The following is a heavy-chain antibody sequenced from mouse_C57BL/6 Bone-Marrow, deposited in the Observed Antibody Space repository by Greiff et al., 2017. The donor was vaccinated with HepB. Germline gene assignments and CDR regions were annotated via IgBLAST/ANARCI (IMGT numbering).Heavy chain of an antibody. CDR1: GFTFSDYG. CDR3: ARSYGNYWYFDV. J-gene: IGHJ1*03. Sequence: EVHLVESGGGLVQPGGSLKLSCAASGFTFSDYGMAWVRQAPRKGPEWVAFISNLAYSIYYADTVTGRFTISRENAKNTLYLEMSSLRSEDTAMYYCARSYGNYWYFDVWGTGTTVTVSS. CDR2: ISNLAYSI. V-gene: IGHV5-15*01. D-gene: IGHD2-1*01.